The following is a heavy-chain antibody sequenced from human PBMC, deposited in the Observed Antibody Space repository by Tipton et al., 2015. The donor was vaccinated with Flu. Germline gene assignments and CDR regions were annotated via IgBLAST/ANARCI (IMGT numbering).Heavy chain of an antibody. V-gene: IGHV4-4*07. Sequence: LRLSCTVSGDSMSSFYWTWIRQPAGKGLEWIGRMSASGSSKYKPSLKSRVTMSVDTSKNQFSLNLSSVTAADTAVYYCARDTFRYCSGASCLSDYYYYGMDVWGQGTTVTVSS. D-gene: IGHD2-15*01. CDR2: MSASGSS. J-gene: IGHJ6*02. CDR3: ARDTFRYCSGASCLSDYYYYGMDV. CDR1: GDSMSSFY.